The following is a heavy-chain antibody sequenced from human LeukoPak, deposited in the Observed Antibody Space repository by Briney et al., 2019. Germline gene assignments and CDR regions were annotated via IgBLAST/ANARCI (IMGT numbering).Heavy chain of an antibody. CDR1: GFTFSSFS. V-gene: IGHV3-30*18. CDR2: ISYDGSNK. CDR3: AKGRVGANGYYYYGMDV. Sequence: GRSLRLSCAATGFTFSSFSMHWVRQAPGKGLEWVAVISYDGSNKYYADSVKGRFTISRGNSKNTLYLQMNSLRTEDTAVYYCAKGRVGANGYYYYGMDVWGQGTTVTVSS. D-gene: IGHD1-26*01. J-gene: IGHJ6*02.